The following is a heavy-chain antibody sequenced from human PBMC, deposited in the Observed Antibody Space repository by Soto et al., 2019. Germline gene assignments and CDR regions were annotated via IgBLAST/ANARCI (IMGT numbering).Heavy chain of an antibody. Sequence: ASVKVSCKASGFTFTSSAVQWVRQARGQRLEWIGWIVVGSGNTNYAQKFQERVTITRDTSISTAYMELSSLRSEDTAVYYCARGPPYCISTSCYRFDPWGQGTLVTVSS. CDR3: ARGPPYCISTSCYRFDP. D-gene: IGHD2-2*01. J-gene: IGHJ5*02. CDR1: GFTFTSSA. V-gene: IGHV1-58*01. CDR2: IVVGSGNT.